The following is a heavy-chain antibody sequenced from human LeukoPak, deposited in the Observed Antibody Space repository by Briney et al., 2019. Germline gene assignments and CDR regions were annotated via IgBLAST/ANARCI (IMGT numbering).Heavy chain of an antibody. CDR3: ARIPTNAVPAAHNGFDI. CDR2: IYYSGST. V-gene: IGHV4-39*01. D-gene: IGHD2-2*01. J-gene: IGHJ3*02. Sequence: SETLPLTCTVSGGSISSSSYYWGWIRQPPGKGPEWIGNIYYSGSTYYNPSLRSRVTMSVDTSKNQFSLKLSSVTAADTALYFCARIPTNAVPAAHNGFDIWGQGTMVTVSS. CDR1: GGSISSSSYY.